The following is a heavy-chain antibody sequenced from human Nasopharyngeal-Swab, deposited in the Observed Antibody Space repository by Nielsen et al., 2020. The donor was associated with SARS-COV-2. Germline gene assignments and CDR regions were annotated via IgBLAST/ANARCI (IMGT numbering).Heavy chain of an antibody. CDR2: INHSGST. CDR1: GGSFSGYY. Sequence: GSLRLSCAVYGGSFSGYYWSWIRQPPGKGLEWIGEINHSGSTNCNPSLKSRVTISVDTSKNQFSLKLSSVTAADTAVYYCARGPVVTLDYWGQGTLVTVSS. CDR3: ARGPVVTLDY. D-gene: IGHD4-23*01. V-gene: IGHV4-34*01. J-gene: IGHJ4*02.